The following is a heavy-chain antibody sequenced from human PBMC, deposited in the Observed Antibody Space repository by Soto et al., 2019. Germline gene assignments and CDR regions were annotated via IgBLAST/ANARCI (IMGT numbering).Heavy chain of an antibody. CDR2: ISGSGGST. J-gene: IGHJ4*02. CDR1: GFTFSSYA. V-gene: IGHV3-23*01. Sequence: GGSLRLSCAASGFTFSSYAMSWVRQAPGKGLEWVSAISGSGGSTYYADSVKGRFTISRDNSKNTLYLQMNSLRAEDTAVYYCAKVYAPPCSSTSCVVFIEYFDYWGQGTLVTVSS. D-gene: IGHD2-2*01. CDR3: AKVYAPPCSSTSCVVFIEYFDY.